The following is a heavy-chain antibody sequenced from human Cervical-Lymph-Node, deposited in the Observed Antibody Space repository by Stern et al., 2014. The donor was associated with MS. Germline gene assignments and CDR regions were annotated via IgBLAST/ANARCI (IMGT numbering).Heavy chain of an antibody. CDR1: GFSLSTSGVG. V-gene: IGHV2-5*02. D-gene: IGHD2-21*01. J-gene: IGHJ6*02. Sequence: QVNLRESGPTLVKPTQTLTLTCTFSGFSLSTSGVGVGWIRQAPGKALEWLALTYLDADKRYSTSLQSMLSIAKDTSKKQVVLTMTNMNPVDTATYYCAHSVINYYYYGMDVWGQGTTVTVSS. CDR3: AHSVINYYYYGMDV. CDR2: TYLDADK.